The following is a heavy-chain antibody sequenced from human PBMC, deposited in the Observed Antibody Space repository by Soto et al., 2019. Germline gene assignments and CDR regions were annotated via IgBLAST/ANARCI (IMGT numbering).Heavy chain of an antibody. D-gene: IGHD3-3*01. CDR1: GGTFSTYI. CDR3: ARERITTRGDAFDL. V-gene: IGHV1-69*08. CDR2: IITIPDIT. Sequence: QVQLVQSGAEVRKPGSSVKVSCKAPGGTFSTYIISWVRQAPGQGLEWMGRIITIPDITNYAQKFQGRVTVTADRSTSTAYMELTSLTSEDTAVYYCARERITTRGDAFDLWGQGTMVTVSS. J-gene: IGHJ3*01.